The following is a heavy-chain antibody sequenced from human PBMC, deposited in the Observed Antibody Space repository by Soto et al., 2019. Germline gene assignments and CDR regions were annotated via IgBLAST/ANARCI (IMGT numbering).Heavy chain of an antibody. Sequence: QAQLQQWGAGVLNPSETLSLTCAVYGESCSGYYCSWTRQPPGKGLEWIGEIHPSGSTYFNPSLQTRVTMSLDTSKKQFSLELSAVTAADTAIYYWARVRDDSKVGRTWGQGTLVTVSS. D-gene: IGHD1-26*01. CDR2: IHPSGST. V-gene: IGHV4-34*02. CDR1: GESCSGYY. CDR3: ARVRDDSKVGRT. J-gene: IGHJ5*02.